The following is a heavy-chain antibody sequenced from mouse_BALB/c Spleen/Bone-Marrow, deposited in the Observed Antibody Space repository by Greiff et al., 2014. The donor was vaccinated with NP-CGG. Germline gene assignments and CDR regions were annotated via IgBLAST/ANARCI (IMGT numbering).Heavy chain of an antibody. CDR3: ASRGDYSYAMDY. CDR2: IYPGDTDI. CDR1: GYAFSNYR. J-gene: IGHJ4*01. D-gene: IGHD1-1*01. V-gene: IGHV1-80*01. Sequence: QVQLQQSGAELVRPGSSVKISCKASGYAFSNYRMNWVKQRPGQGLEWIGQIYPGDTDIHYNGKFKGKTTLTADKSSSTAYMQLSSLTSEDSAVYFCASRGDYSYAMDYWGQGTSVTVSS.